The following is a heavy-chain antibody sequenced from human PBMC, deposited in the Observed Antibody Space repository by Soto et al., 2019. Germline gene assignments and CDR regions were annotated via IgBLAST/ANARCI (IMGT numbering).Heavy chain of an antibody. CDR3: AKGEWELLRSDYYYYGMDV. D-gene: IGHD1-26*01. CDR2: ISYDGSNK. Sequence: GGSLRLSCAASGFTFSSYGMHWVRQAPGKGLEWVAVISYDGSNKYYADSVKGRFTISRDNSKNTLYLQMNSLRAEDTAVYYCAKGEWELLRSDYYYYGMDVWGQGTTVTVSS. CDR1: GFTFSSYG. J-gene: IGHJ6*02. V-gene: IGHV3-30*18.